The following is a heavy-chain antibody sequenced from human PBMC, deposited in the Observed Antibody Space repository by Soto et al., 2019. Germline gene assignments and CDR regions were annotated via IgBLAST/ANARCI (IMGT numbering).Heavy chain of an antibody. CDR3: ARGLRWFGELNDAFDI. Sequence: GGSLRLSCAASGFTFSSYGMHWVRQAPGKGLEWVAVIWYDGSNKYYADSMKGRFTISRDNSKNTLYLQMNSLRAEDTAVYYCARGLRWFGELNDAFDIWGQGTMVTVSS. J-gene: IGHJ3*02. CDR1: GFTFSSYG. CDR2: IWYDGSNK. D-gene: IGHD3-10*01. V-gene: IGHV3-33*01.